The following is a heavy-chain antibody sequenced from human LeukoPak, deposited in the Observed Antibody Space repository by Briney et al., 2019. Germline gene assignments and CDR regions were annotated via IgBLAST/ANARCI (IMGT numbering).Heavy chain of an antibody. CDR2: INHSGST. J-gene: IGHJ5*02. Sequence: RPSETLSLTCAVYGGSFSGYYWSWIRQPPGKGLEWIGEINHSGSTNYNPSLKSRVTISVDTSKNQFSLKLSSVTAADTAVYYCARDNGPGSYYRFYPSWFDPWGQGTLVTVSS. D-gene: IGHD3-10*01. CDR3: ARDNGPGSYYRFYPSWFDP. CDR1: GGSFSGYY. V-gene: IGHV4-34*01.